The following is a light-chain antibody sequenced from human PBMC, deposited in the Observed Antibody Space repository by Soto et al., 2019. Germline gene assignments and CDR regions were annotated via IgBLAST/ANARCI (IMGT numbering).Light chain of an antibody. CDR1: SSDVGSYNV. Sequence: QSVLTQPASVSGSPGQSITISCTGTSSDVGSYNVVSWYQQHPGKAPKLIIYEISKRPSGVPDRFSGSKSGTSASLAITGLQAEDEADYYCSSYTSINSYVFGTGTKVTVL. CDR3: SSYTSINSYV. CDR2: EIS. J-gene: IGLJ1*01. V-gene: IGLV2-14*02.